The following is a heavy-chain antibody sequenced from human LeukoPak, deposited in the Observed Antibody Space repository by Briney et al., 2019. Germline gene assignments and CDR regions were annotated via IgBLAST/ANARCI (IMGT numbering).Heavy chain of an antibody. CDR2: INPSGGDT. CDR1: GYTFTSYY. D-gene: IGHD5-18*01. CDR3: ARAYTAMVYGFYP. V-gene: IGHV1-46*01. J-gene: IGHJ5*02. Sequence: ASVKVSCKASGYTFTSYYMHWVRQAPGQGLEWMGIINPSGGDTSYAQKFQGRVTMTRDTSTSTVYMELSSLRSEDTAVYYCARAYTAMVYGFYPWGQGTLVTVSS.